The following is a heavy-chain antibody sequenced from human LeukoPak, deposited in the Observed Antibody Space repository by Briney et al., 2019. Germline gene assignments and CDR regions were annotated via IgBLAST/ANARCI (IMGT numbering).Heavy chain of an antibody. Sequence: GGSLRLCCAASGFTFSIYAMNWVRQAPGKGLEWVSGISGSGGSTYYADSVKGRFTISRDNSKNTLYLQMNSLRAEDTAVYYCAKEGDSSATFDYWGQGTLVTVSS. CDR1: GFTFSIYA. V-gene: IGHV3-23*01. CDR3: AKEGDSSATFDY. D-gene: IGHD3-22*01. CDR2: ISGSGGST. J-gene: IGHJ4*02.